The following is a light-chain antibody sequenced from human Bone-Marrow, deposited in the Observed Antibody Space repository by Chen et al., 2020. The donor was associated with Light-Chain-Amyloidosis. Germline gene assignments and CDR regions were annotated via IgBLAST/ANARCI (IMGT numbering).Light chain of an antibody. V-gene: IGLV6-57*01. CDR2: EDD. J-gene: IGLJ3*02. CDR3: QSYQGIRQRV. CDR1: SGSIATNY. Sequence: NFMLTQPHSVSESPVKTVIISCTRRSGSIATNYVQWNQQRPGSSPTTVIYEDDQRPPGVPDQFSGPSDRSSNSASLAISGLNTEDEADYYCQSYQGIRQRVFGGGTKLTFL.